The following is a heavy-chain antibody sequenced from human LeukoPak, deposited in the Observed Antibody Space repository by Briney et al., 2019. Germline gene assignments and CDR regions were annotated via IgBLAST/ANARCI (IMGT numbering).Heavy chain of an antibody. CDR2: IKQDGSER. CDR1: GFIFSNYW. V-gene: IGHV3-7*01. J-gene: IGHJ5*02. D-gene: IGHD6-6*01. Sequence: QPGGSLRLSCAASGFIFSNYWMYWVRQAPGKGLEWVANIKQDGSERNYVDSVKGRFTISRDNDKNSLYLQMNSLRVEDTAVYYCVTIAGRPTDEDYRGQYNWFDPWGQGVLVSVSS. CDR3: VTIAGRPTDEDYRGQYNWFDP.